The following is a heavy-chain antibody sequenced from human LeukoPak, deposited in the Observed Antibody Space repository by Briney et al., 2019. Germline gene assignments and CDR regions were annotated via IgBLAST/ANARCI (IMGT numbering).Heavy chain of an antibody. CDR3: ARLVVDDGFDI. Sequence: SQTLSLTCTVSGGSISSGDYYWTWIRQPPGKGLEWIGYVYYSGSTNYNPSLKSRVTMSVDTSKNQFSLKLRSVTTADTAVYYCARLVVDDGFDIWGQGTMVTVSS. J-gene: IGHJ3*02. CDR1: GGSISSGDYY. V-gene: IGHV4-61*08. CDR2: VYYSGST. D-gene: IGHD2-8*02.